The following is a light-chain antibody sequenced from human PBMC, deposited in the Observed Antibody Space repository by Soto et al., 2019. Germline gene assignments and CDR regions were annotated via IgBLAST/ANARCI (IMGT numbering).Light chain of an antibody. Sequence: EIVLTQSPGTLFLSPGERATLFCRASQTIRSESLGWYQQQPGQAPRLLISDTYNRATGIPDRFIGSGSGTDFTLTIRRLEPEDFAVFYCQQYGNSEIIFGQGTRLEIK. CDR3: QQYGNSEII. CDR2: DTY. CDR1: QTIRSES. V-gene: IGKV3-20*01. J-gene: IGKJ5*01.